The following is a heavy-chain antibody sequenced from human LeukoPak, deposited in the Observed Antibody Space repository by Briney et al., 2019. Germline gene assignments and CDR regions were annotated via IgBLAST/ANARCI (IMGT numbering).Heavy chain of an antibody. J-gene: IGHJ4*02. Sequence: PSETLSLTCTVSGGSISSYYWSWIRQPPGKGLDWIGYIYYSGSTNYNPSLKSRVTISVDTSKNQFSLKLSSVTAADTAVYYCARLGGTYYDILTGQGAFDYWGQGTLVTVSS. CDR1: GGSISSYY. V-gene: IGHV4-59*08. CDR3: ARLGGTYYDILTGQGAFDY. CDR2: IYYSGST. D-gene: IGHD3-9*01.